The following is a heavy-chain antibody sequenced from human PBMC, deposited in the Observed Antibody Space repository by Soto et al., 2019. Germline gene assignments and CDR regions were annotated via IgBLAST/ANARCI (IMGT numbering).Heavy chain of an antibody. V-gene: IGHV5-51*01. J-gene: IGHJ4*02. Sequence: GESLKISCKGSGYSFTSYWIGWVRQMPGKGLEWMGIIYPGDSDTRYSPSFQGQVTISADKSISTAYLQWSSLKASDTAMYYCARHRGGYSYGSIPEPDYWGQGTLVTVSS. D-gene: IGHD5-18*01. CDR2: IYPGDSDT. CDR3: ARHRGGYSYGSIPEPDY. CDR1: GYSFTSYW.